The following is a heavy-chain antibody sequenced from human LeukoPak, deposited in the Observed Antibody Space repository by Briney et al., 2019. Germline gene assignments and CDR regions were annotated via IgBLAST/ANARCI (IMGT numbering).Heavy chain of an antibody. D-gene: IGHD6-19*01. CDR2: ISNDNNYI. CDR1: GFPSNTYT. J-gene: IGHJ4*02. V-gene: IGHV3-21*04. CDR3: AKDNIRIVVAGTIDY. Sequence: GGSLRLSCAASGFPSNTYTMNWVRQAPGRGLEWVSSISNDNNYIYYAESVKGRFTISRDNAKNSLYLQMNSLRSEDTALYYCAKDNIRIVVAGTIDYWGQGTLVTVSS.